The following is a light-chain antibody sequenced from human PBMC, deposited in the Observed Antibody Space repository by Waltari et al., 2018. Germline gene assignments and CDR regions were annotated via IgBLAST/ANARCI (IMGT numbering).Light chain of an antibody. V-gene: IGLV1-44*01. CDR2: DSN. CDR3: ASWDGSLSGWL. CDR1: SPNIGIFP. Sequence: QSVLTQPPSASGTPGQTVAIPCSGSSPNIGIFPVKWYQQVPGMAPKLLIYDSNKRPSGVPDRFSGSKSGTSAALAISGLRSEDEADYYCASWDGSLSGWLFGGGTKLTVL. J-gene: IGLJ3*02.